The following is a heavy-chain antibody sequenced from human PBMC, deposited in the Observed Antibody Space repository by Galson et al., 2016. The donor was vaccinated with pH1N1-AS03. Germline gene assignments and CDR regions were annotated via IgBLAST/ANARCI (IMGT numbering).Heavy chain of an antibody. Sequence: SVKVSCKASGHNFTNYAIHWVRRAPGQRLEWMGWINVGSGNTKYSQKFQGRVTMTRDTSASTAYMELSSLTSDDTSVYYCARGFLEAVIDYWGQGSLVTVSS. J-gene: IGHJ4*02. CDR1: GHNFTNYA. V-gene: IGHV1-3*01. CDR3: ARGFLEAVIDY. CDR2: INVGSGNT. D-gene: IGHD3-3*01.